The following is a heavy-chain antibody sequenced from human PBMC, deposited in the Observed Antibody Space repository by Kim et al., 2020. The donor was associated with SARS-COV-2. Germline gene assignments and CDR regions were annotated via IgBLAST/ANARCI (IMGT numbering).Heavy chain of an antibody. D-gene: IGHD2-21*02. CDR3: AKENPDCGGDCYSGYFDY. J-gene: IGHJ4*02. Sequence: GGSLRLSCAASGFTFSSYAMHWVRQAPGKGLEWVAVIWYDGSNKYYADSVKGRFTISRDNSKNTLYLQMNSLRAEDTAVYYCAKENPDCGGDCYSGYFDYWGQGTLVTVSS. CDR1: GFTFSSYA. V-gene: IGHV3-33*06. CDR2: IWYDGSNK.